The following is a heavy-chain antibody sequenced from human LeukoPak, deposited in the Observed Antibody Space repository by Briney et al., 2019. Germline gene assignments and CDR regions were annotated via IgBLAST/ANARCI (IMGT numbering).Heavy chain of an antibody. Sequence: GGSLRLLYAASGFTFSTYSMKWVRQAPGKGLEWVSYISYTDIIYYADSVKGRFAISRDNAKNSLYLQMNSLRAEDTAVYFCARRVYNSGWYIDYWGQGTLVTVSS. J-gene: IGHJ4*02. CDR1: GFTFSTYS. D-gene: IGHD6-19*01. CDR2: ISYTDII. CDR3: ARRVYNSGWYIDY. V-gene: IGHV3-48*01.